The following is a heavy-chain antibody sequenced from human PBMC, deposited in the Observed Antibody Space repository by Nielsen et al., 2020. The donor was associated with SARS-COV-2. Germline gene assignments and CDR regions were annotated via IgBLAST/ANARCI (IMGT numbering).Heavy chain of an antibody. Sequence: GESLKISCAVSGFTFSSYEMNWVRQAPGKGLEWLSYTSTHESTIYYADSVKGRFTISRDDAKNSLYLQMNSLRAEDTALYYCARGQFTGTYGRGAFDVWGQGTMVTVSS. CDR3: ARGQFTGTYGRGAFDV. CDR1: GFTFSSYE. J-gene: IGHJ3*01. V-gene: IGHV3-48*03. CDR2: TSTHESTI. D-gene: IGHD1-26*01.